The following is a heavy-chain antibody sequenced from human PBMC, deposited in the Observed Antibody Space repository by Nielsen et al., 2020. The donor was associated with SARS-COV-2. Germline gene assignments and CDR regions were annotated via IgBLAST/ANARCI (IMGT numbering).Heavy chain of an antibody. CDR1: GFTFSSYS. V-gene: IGHV3-21*01. Sequence: GGSLRLSCAASGFTFSSYSMNWVRQAPGKGLEWVSSISSSSSYIYYADSVKGRFTISRDNAKNSLYLQMNSLRAEDTAVYYCAREEYYYGSGSYYNAFDIWGQGTMVTVSS. D-gene: IGHD3-10*01. J-gene: IGHJ3*02. CDR2: ISSSSSYI. CDR3: AREEYYYGSGSYYNAFDI.